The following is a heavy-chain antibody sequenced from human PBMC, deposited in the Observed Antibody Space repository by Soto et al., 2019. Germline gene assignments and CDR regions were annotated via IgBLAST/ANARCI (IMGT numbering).Heavy chain of an antibody. Sequence: QVQLVESGGGVVQPGRSLRLSCAASRFTLSGYGMHWVRQAPGKGLEWVAFISDDGSNKYYADSVEGRFSISRDNSKNTLYLQMNSLRPEDTAVYYCATATTVTATHYFDSWGQGTLVTVSS. D-gene: IGHD4-17*01. CDR1: RFTLSGYG. CDR3: ATATTVTATHYFDS. J-gene: IGHJ4*02. CDR2: ISDDGSNK. V-gene: IGHV3-30*03.